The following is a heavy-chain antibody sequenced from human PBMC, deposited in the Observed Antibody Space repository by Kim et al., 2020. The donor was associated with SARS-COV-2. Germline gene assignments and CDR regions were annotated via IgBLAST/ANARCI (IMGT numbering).Heavy chain of an antibody. CDR3: VGDYYGSGSYSWFDP. V-gene: IGHV1-8*01. J-gene: IGHJ5*02. Sequence: ASVKVSCKASGYTFTSYDINWVRQATGQGLEWMGWMNPNSGNTGYAQKFQGRVTMTRNTSISTAYMELSSLRSEDTAVYYCVGDYYGSGSYSWFDPWGQGTLVTVSS. D-gene: IGHD3-10*01. CDR2: MNPNSGNT. CDR1: GYTFTSYD.